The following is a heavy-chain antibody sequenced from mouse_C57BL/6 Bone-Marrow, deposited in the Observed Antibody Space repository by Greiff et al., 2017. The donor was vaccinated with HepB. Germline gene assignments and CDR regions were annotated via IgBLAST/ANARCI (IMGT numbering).Heavy chain of an antibody. J-gene: IGHJ4*01. CDR2: IRNKANGYTT. V-gene: IGHV7-3*01. CDR1: GFTFTDYY. D-gene: IGHD1-1*01. Sequence: EVQGVESGGGLVQPGGSLSLSCAASGFTFTDYYMSWVRQPPGKALEWLGFIRNKANGYTTEYSASVKGRFTISRDNSQSILYLQMNALRAEDSATYYCARSITTVVAGMDYWGQGTSVTVSS. CDR3: ARSITTVVAGMDY.